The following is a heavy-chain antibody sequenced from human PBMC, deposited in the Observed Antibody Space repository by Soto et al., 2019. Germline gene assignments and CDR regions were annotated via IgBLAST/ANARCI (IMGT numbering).Heavy chain of an antibody. D-gene: IGHD1-26*01. CDR3: ARDRVGASHNLFDP. CDR2: INPNSGGT. Sequence: ASVTISCKASGYPFTGYYMHWVRQAPGQGLEWMGWINPNSGGTNYAQKFQGRVTMTRDTSISTAYMELSRLRSDDTAVYYCARDRVGASHNLFDPWGQGTRLPVST. CDR1: GYPFTGYY. J-gene: IGHJ5*02. V-gene: IGHV1-2*02.